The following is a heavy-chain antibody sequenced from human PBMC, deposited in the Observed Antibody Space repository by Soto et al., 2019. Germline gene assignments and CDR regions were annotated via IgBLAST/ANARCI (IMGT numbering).Heavy chain of an antibody. V-gene: IGHV3-11*01. D-gene: IGHD3-16*01. CDR2: ISSSGSTI. Sequence: QVQLVESGGGLVKPGGSLRLSCGASGFTFSDYYMSWIRQAPGKGLEWVSYISSSGSTIDYADSVKGRFTISRDNAKSSLYLQMNSLRAEETAVYYCASARGTNWYFDLWGRGTLVTVSS. CDR1: GFTFSDYY. J-gene: IGHJ2*01. CDR3: ASARGTNWYFDL.